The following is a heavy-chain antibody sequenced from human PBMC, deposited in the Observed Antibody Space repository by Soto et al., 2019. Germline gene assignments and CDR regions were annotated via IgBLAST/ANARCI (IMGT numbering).Heavy chain of an antibody. J-gene: IGHJ4*02. CDR3: ARRRGGGGY. Sequence: EVQLVESGGGLIQPGGSLRLSCAVSGFTVSNNYMSWVRQAPGKGLEGVSVIYSGGYTAYGDSVKGRFTISRDNSKNTISFQMNGLGADDTGVFYWARRRGGGGYWGQGTLVTVSS. V-gene: IGHV3-53*01. CDR2: IYSGGYT. D-gene: IGHD3-10*01. CDR1: GFTVSNNY.